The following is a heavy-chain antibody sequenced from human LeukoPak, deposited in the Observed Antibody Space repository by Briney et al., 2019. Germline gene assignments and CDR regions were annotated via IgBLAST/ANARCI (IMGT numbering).Heavy chain of an antibody. J-gene: IGHJ3*02. CDR3: ASGTIVGARGAAFDI. V-gene: IGHV3-74*01. CDR1: GFTFSRYW. D-gene: IGHD1-26*01. Sequence: PGGSLRLSCVASGFTFSRYWMHWVRQAPGKGLVWVSRINSDGRSTNYADSVKGRFSISRDNSKNTLYLQMNSLRAEDTAVYYCASGTIVGARGAAFDIWGQGTMVTVSS. CDR2: INSDGRST.